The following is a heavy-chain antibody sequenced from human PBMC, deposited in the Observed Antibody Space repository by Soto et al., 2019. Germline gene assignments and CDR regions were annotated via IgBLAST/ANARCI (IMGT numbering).Heavy chain of an antibody. CDR2: IYYSGST. D-gene: IGHD2-2*02. CDR1: GGSISSGGYY. J-gene: IGHJ5*02. CDR3: AREELDIVVVPAAIRGWFDH. V-gene: IGHV4-31*03. Sequence: SETLSLTCTVSGGSISSGGYYWSWIRQHPGKGLEWIGYIYYSGSTYYNPSLKSRVTISVDTSKNQFSLKLSSVTAADTAVYYCAREELDIVVVPAAIRGWFDHWGQGTLVTVSS.